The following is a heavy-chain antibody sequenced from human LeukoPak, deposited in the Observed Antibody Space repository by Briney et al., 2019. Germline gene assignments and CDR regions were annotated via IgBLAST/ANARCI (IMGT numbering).Heavy chain of an antibody. CDR1: GGSFSGYY. J-gene: IGHJ4*02. CDR2: TDHGGSA. CDR3: ARDREVGATGYYFDY. Sequence: SETLSLTCTVYGGSFSGYYWNWVRQPPGKGLEWIGETDHGGSAKYNPSLKSRATISVDTSKNQFSLRLSSVTAADTAVYYCARDREVGATGYYFDYWGQGTLVTVSS. V-gene: IGHV4-34*01. D-gene: IGHD1-26*01.